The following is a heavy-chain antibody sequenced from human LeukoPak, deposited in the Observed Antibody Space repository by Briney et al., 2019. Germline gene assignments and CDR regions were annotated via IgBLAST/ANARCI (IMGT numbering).Heavy chain of an antibody. CDR1: VYTFTNYH. CDR3: ARPGGDGGNAYWYFDL. Sequence: GASVKVSCKASVYTFTNYHIHWVRQAPGQGLECMGLINPSRGSTTYAEKFQGRVTMTRDTSTSTVYMELNSLRSEDTAVYYCARPGGDGGNAYWYFDLWGRGTLVTVSS. V-gene: IGHV1-46*01. CDR2: INPSRGST. D-gene: IGHD4-23*01. J-gene: IGHJ2*01.